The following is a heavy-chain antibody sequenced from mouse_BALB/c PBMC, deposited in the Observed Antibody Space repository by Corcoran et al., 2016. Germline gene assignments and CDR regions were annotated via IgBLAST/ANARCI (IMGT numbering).Heavy chain of an antibody. CDR2: INPYYGST. D-gene: IGHD1-1*01. CDR1: GYSFTDYI. Sequence: EIQLQQTGPELVKPGASVKISCKASGYSFTDYIMLWVKQSHGKSLEWIGNINPYYGSTSYNLKFKGKATLTVDKSSSTAYMQLNSLTSEDSAVYYCARSALITTVVAEGYYFDYWGQGTTLTVSS. CDR3: ARSALITTVVAEGYYFDY. J-gene: IGHJ2*01. V-gene: IGHV1-39*01.